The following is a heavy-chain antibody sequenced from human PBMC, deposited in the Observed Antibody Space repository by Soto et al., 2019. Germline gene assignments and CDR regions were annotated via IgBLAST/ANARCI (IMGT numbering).Heavy chain of an antibody. CDR2: ISYDGSNK. CDR3: AKDDYGMDV. Sequence: QVQLVESGGGVVQPGRSLRLSCAASGFIFSTYGMHWVRQAPGKGLEWVAVISYDGSNKYYTDSVKGRFTISRDNSKNTLYLQMNSLRAEDTAVYYCAKDDYGMDVW. J-gene: IGHJ6*01. V-gene: IGHV3-30*18. CDR1: GFIFSTYG.